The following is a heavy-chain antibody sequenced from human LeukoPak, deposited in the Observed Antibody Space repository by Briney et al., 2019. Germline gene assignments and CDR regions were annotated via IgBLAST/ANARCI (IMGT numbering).Heavy chain of an antibody. CDR2: IDKKDKGYATAT. CDR1: GFTFSGSA. D-gene: IGHD1-26*01. V-gene: IGHV3-73*01. CDR3: TRDSGTYNWFDP. J-gene: IGHJ5*02. Sequence: GGSLKLTCAASGFTFSGSAIHWVRQSSGKGLEWVGQIDKKDKGYATATAYAASVKGRFTISRDDSINTAYLQMKSLKTEDTALYYCTRDSGTYNWFDPWGQGTLVTVSS.